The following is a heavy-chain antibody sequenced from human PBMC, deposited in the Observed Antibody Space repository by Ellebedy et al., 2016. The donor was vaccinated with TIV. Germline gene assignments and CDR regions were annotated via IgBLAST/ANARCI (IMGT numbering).Heavy chain of an antibody. CDR2: MHYTGST. D-gene: IGHD6-19*01. CDR3: ARYSSGSLDY. Sequence: SETLSLTXVVSGGSIDNYHWSWIRQPPGKGLEWVGYMHYTGSTNYNPSLKSRVTISLDTSKSHVSLNLSSVTAADTAVYYCARYSSGSLDYWGQGTLVTVSS. CDR1: GGSIDNYH. J-gene: IGHJ4*02. V-gene: IGHV4-59*01.